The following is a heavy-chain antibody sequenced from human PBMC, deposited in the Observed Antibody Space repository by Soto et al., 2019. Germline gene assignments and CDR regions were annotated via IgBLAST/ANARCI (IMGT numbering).Heavy chain of an antibody. CDR1: GFTFGDYA. V-gene: IGHV3-49*03. CDR2: IRSKAYGGTT. CDR3: TRAHVDIVVVPAAIYWFDP. Sequence: GGSLRLSCTASGFTFGDYAMSWFRQAPGKGLEWVGFIRSKAYGGTTEYAASVKGRFTISRDDSKSIAYLQMNSLKTEDTAVYYCTRAHVDIVVVPAAIYWFDPWGQGTLVTVSS. D-gene: IGHD2-2*03. J-gene: IGHJ5*02.